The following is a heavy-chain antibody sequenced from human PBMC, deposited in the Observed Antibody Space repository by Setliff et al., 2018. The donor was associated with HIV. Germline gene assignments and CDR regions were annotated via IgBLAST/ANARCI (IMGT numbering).Heavy chain of an antibody. V-gene: IGHV1-2*02. J-gene: IGHJ3*02. CDR3: ARGTRVGANDAFDI. Sequence: ASVKVSCKASGFTLISYHMHWVRQAPGRGLEWMTMITPTDDITTYAQKCQGRVTMTRDTSISTAYMELSRLRSDDTAVYYCARGTRVGANDAFDIWGQGTMVTVSS. CDR2: ITPTDDIT. CDR1: GFTLISYH. D-gene: IGHD1-26*01.